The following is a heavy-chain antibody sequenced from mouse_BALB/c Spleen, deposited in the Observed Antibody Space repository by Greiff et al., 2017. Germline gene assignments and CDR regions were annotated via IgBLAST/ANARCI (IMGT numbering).Heavy chain of an antibody. CDR2: ISYSGST. CDR1: GYSITSDYA. Sequence: EVMLVESGPGLVKPSQSLSLTCTVTGYSITSDYAWNWIRQFPGNKLEWMGYISYSGSTSYNPSLKSRISITRDTSKNQFFLQLNSVTTEDTATYYCARSREFITMDYWGQGTSVTVSS. V-gene: IGHV3-2*02. CDR3: ARSREFITMDY. D-gene: IGHD1-2*01. J-gene: IGHJ4*01.